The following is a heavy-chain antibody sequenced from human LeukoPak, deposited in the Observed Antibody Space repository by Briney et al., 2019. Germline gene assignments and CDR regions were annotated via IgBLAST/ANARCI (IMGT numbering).Heavy chain of an antibody. D-gene: IGHD3-22*01. CDR2: ISGSSSDI. CDR1: GFTFSSYA. J-gene: IGHJ4*02. Sequence: SGGSLRLSCAASGFTFSSYAMTWVRQAPGKGLEWVSSISGSSSDIYYADSVKGRFTISRDNAKNSVFLQMNNLRAEDTAIYYCARRGYHDSSGYDYWGQGTLVTVSS. CDR3: ARRGYHDSSGYDY. V-gene: IGHV3-21*06.